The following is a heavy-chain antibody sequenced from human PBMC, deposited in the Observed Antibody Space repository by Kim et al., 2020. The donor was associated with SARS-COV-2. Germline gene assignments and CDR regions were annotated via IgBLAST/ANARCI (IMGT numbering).Heavy chain of an antibody. D-gene: IGHD2-2*01. CDR2: IWYSGNNK. J-gene: IGHJ6*02. CDR1: GFTFSNYG. Sequence: GGSLRLSCVASGFTFSNYGMHWVRQAPGKGLEWVADIWYSGNNKNYADSVKGRFTISRDNSMNTLYLQMNSRRAEDTAVYSCARDLQVPAAFFDYMDVWGQGTTVTVS. V-gene: IGHV3-33*01. CDR3: ARDLQVPAAFFDYMDV.